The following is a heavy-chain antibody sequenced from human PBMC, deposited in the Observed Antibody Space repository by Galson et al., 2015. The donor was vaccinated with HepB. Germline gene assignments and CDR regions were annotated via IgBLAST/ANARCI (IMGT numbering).Heavy chain of an antibody. D-gene: IGHD6-25*01. CDR3: ATRLGGGFNY. CDR2: ISYDGSNK. Sequence: SLRLSCAASGFTFSSYGMHWVRQAPGKGLEWVAVISYDGSNKYYADSVKGRFTISRDDSKNTLYLQMYSLRADDTAVHYCATRLGGGFNYWGQGTLVTVSS. V-gene: IGHV3-30*03. CDR1: GFTFSSYG. J-gene: IGHJ4*02.